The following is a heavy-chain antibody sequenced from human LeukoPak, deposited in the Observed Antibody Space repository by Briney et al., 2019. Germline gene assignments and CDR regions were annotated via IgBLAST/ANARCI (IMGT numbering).Heavy chain of an antibody. V-gene: IGHV3-13*01. CDR2: IGTAGDT. CDR1: GFTFSSYD. J-gene: IGHJ4*02. CDR3: ARAFIAAAGTYFDY. Sequence: GGSLRLSCAASGFTFSSYDMHWVRQATGKGLEWVSAIGTAGDTYYPGSVKGRFTISRENAKNSLYLQMNSLRAGDTAVYYRARAFIAAAGTYFDYWGQGTLVTVSS. D-gene: IGHD6-13*01.